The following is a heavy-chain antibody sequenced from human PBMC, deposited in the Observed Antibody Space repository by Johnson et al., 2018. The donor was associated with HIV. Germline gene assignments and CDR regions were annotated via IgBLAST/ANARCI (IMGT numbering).Heavy chain of an antibody. V-gene: IGHV3-30*18. CDR2: ISYDGSNK. CDR3: ANDKGSSSWSGLDI. J-gene: IGHJ3*02. Sequence: QVQLVESGGGLIQPGGSLRLSCAASGFTVSSNYMSWVRQAPGKGLEWVAVISYDGSNKYYADSVKGRFTISRDNSKNTLYLQMNSLRAEDTALYYCANDKGSSSWSGLDIWGQGTMVTVST. CDR1: GFTVSSNY. D-gene: IGHD6-13*01.